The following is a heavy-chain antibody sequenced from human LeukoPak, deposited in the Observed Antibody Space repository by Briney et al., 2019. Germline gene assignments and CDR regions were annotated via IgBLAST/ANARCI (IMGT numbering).Heavy chain of an antibody. V-gene: IGHV4-39*01. D-gene: IGHD2-15*01. CDR1: GGSISNSRYY. CDR2: IYYTGIT. J-gene: IGHJ5*02. CDR3: ARLDPHCSGGSCYLNWFDP. Sequence: SETLSFTCTVSGGSISNSRYYWGWIRQSPGKGLEWIGSIYYTGITYYSLSLESRVTMSVDTSQNQFSLELRSVSAADTAVYYCARLDPHCSGGSCYLNWFDPWGQGTLVTVSS.